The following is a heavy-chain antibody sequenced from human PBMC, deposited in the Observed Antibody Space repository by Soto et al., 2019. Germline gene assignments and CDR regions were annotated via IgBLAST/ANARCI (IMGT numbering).Heavy chain of an antibody. Sequence: ASVKVSCKASGGTFSSYAISWVRQAPGQGLEWMGGIIPIFGTANYAQKFQSRVTITADESTSTAYMELSSLRSEDTAVYYCASGILTGYYPESYYFDYWGQGTLVTVSS. CDR2: IIPIFGTA. J-gene: IGHJ4*02. CDR1: GGTFSSYA. D-gene: IGHD3-9*01. V-gene: IGHV1-69*13. CDR3: ASGILTGYYPESYYFDY.